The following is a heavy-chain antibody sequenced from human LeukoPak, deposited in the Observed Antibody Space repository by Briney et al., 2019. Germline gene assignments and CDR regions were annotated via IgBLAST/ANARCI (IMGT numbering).Heavy chain of an antibody. V-gene: IGHV4-34*01. CDR3: ARGPYYYGSSGYDEDY. D-gene: IGHD3-22*01. CDR1: GGSFSGYY. J-gene: IGHJ4*02. Sequence: SETLSLTCAIYGGSFSGYYWSWIRQPPGKGLEWIGEINHSGSTNYNPSLKSRVTISVDTSKNQFSLKLSSVTAADTAVYYCARGPYYYGSSGYDEDYWGQGTLVTVSS. CDR2: INHSGST.